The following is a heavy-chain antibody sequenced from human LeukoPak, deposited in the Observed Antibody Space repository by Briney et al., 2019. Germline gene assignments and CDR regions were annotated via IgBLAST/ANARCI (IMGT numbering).Heavy chain of an antibody. Sequence: TSETLSLTCTVSGGSISSSSYYWGWIRQPPGKGLEWIGSIYYSGSTYYNPSLKSRVTISVDTSKNQFSLKLSSVTAADTAVYYCASPLDPTPSTDDYGPIEYYYGSGWGRAFDIWGQGTMVTVSS. CDR1: GGSISSSSYY. D-gene: IGHD3-10*01. V-gene: IGHV4-39*01. J-gene: IGHJ3*02. CDR2: IYYSGST. CDR3: ASPLDPTPSTDDYGPIEYYYGSGWGRAFDI.